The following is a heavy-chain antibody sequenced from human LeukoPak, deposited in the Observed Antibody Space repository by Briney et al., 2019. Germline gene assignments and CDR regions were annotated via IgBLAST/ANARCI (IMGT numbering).Heavy chain of an antibody. V-gene: IGHV1-8*03. D-gene: IGHD6-19*01. CDR3: APSSGWNDAFDI. Sequence: ASVKVSCKASGYTFTSYDINWVRQATGQGLKWMGWMNPNSGNTGYAQKFQGRVTITADKSTSTAYMELSSLRSEDTAVYYCAPSSGWNDAFDIWGQGTMVTVSS. J-gene: IGHJ3*02. CDR2: MNPNSGNT. CDR1: GYTFTSYD.